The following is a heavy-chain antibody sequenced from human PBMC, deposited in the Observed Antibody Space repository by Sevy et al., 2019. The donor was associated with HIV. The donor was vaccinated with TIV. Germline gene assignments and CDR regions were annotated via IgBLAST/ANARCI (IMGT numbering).Heavy chain of an antibody. Sequence: GGSLRLSCAAFGFTFSHHNMNWVRQAPGKGLEWISYISKSGSTTYFADSVRGRFTISRDNAKISLLLEMHSLTDEDTAVYYCAREENRELGTIPLDSWGRGIQVTVSS. D-gene: IGHD7-27*01. CDR1: GFTFSHHN. CDR3: AREENRELGTIPLDS. CDR2: ISKSGSTT. J-gene: IGHJ4*02. V-gene: IGHV3-48*02.